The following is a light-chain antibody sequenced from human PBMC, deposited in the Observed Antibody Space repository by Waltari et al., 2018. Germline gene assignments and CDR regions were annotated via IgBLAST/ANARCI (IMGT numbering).Light chain of an antibody. Sequence: QAGLTQPPSVSKGLRQTATLTCTGNSNNVGNEGATWLQQHQGHPPKLLFYRNNNRPSGISERFSASRSGSTASLTISGLQPEDEADYYCSAWDSSLSAWVFGGGTKLTVL. J-gene: IGLJ3*02. V-gene: IGLV10-54*01. CDR3: SAWDSSLSAWV. CDR2: RNN. CDR1: SNNVGNEG.